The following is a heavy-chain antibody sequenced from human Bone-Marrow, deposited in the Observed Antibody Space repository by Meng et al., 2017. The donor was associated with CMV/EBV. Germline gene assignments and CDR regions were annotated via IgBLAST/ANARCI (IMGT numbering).Heavy chain of an antibody. CDR2: IYPGDSDT. CDR1: GNRFSNYW. D-gene: IGHD6-13*01. V-gene: IGHV5-51*01. Sequence: GGSLRLSCQVSGNRFSNYWIGWVRQMPGKGLEWMGIIYPGDSDTVYNPSFQGQVTISADKSISTAYLQWSSLKASDTAMYYCARRGEMAAADWFDPWGQGTLVTVSS. J-gene: IGHJ5*02. CDR3: ARRGEMAAADWFDP.